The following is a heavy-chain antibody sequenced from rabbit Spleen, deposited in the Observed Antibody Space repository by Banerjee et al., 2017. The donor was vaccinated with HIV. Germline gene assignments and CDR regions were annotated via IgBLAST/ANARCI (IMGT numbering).Heavy chain of an antibody. Sequence: QEQLVESGGGLVQPGGSLKLSCKASEFDFSNYGVSWVRQAPGKGLEWIGYIEPIFGNTYFANWVNGRFTISSHNAQNTLFLELNSLTAADTATYFCVREVAAKFSLWGPGTLVTVS. V-gene: IGHV1S47*01. J-gene: IGHJ4*01. CDR3: VREVAAKFSL. D-gene: IGHD4-1*01. CDR1: EFDFSNYG. CDR2: IEPIFGNT.